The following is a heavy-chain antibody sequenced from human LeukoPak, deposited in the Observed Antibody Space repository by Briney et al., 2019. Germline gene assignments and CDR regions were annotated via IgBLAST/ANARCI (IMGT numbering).Heavy chain of an antibody. Sequence: GGSLRLSCTASGFSLSNYWMTWVRQAPGKGLEWVALISYDESYRYYADSVKGRFTISRDNSKNTLYLQMNSLRAEDTAIYYCARVQWELLYPDYWGQGTLVTVSS. CDR3: ARVQWELLYPDY. CDR2: ISYDESYR. D-gene: IGHD1-26*01. V-gene: IGHV3-30*03. CDR1: GFSLSNYW. J-gene: IGHJ4*02.